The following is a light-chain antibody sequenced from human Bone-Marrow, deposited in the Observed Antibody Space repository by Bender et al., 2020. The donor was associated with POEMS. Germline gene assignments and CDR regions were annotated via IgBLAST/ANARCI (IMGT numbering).Light chain of an antibody. J-gene: IGLJ2*01. Sequence: QSVLTQPPSASGTPGQRVIISCSGSSSNIENYYVSWYQQLPGTAPKLLIYRNYQRPSGVPDRFSGSQSGTSASLAISGLRSEDEAHYYCAAWDDSLSVLFGGGTKLTVL. CDR2: RNY. CDR3: AAWDDSLSVL. V-gene: IGLV1-47*01. CDR1: SSNIENYY.